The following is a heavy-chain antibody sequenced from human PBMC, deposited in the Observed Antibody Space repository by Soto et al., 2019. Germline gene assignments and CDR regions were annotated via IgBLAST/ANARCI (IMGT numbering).Heavy chain of an antibody. J-gene: IGHJ4*02. Sequence: EVQLVESGGGLVKPGGSLRLSCAASGFTFSSYSMNWVRQAPGKGLEWVSSISSSSSYIHYADAVKGRFTISRDNAKNSLNLKMNSLRAEDTAVYYCERSIMVRGVRVHYFAYWGQGALVTVSS. CDR1: GFTFSSYS. D-gene: IGHD3-10*01. V-gene: IGHV3-21*01. CDR3: ERSIMVRGVRVHYFAY. CDR2: ISSSSSYI.